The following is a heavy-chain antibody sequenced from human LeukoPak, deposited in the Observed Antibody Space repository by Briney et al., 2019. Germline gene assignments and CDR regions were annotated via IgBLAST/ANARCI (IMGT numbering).Heavy chain of an antibody. D-gene: IGHD6-13*01. CDR1: GFTFDDYA. CDR3: AKDAFYSSSWYGFDL. CDR2: ISWNSGSI. Sequence: GRSLRLSCAASGFTFDDYAMHWVRQAPGKGLEWVSGISWNSGSIGYVDSVKGRFTISRDNAKNSLYLQMNSLRAEDTALYYCAKDAFYSSSWYGFDLWGRGTLVTVSS. J-gene: IGHJ2*01. V-gene: IGHV3-9*01.